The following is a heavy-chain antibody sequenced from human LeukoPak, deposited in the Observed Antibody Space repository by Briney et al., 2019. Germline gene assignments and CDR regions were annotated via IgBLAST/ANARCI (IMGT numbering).Heavy chain of an antibody. D-gene: IGHD3-22*01. V-gene: IGHV3-23*01. J-gene: IGHJ4*02. CDR1: GFTFSSYG. Sequence: GGSLRLSCAASGFTFSSYGMSWVRQAPGKGLEWVSAISGSGGSTYYADSVKGRFTISRDNSKNTLYLQMNSLRAEDTAVYYCAKDYYDSSGYLPSTFDYWGQGTLVTVSS. CDR2: ISGSGGST. CDR3: AKDYYDSSGYLPSTFDY.